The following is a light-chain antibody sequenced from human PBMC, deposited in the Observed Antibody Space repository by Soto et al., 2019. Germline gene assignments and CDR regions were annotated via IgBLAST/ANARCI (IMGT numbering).Light chain of an antibody. CDR2: AAS. CDR3: HSRA. J-gene: IGKJ5*01. CDR1: QGISSW. V-gene: IGKV1-12*01. Sequence: DIQMTQSPSSVSASVGDRVTITCRASQGISSWLAWYQQKPGKAPKLLIYAASSLQSGVPSRFSGSGSETELTLTISRLQPDDFPTYFCHSRAFGQGTRLENK.